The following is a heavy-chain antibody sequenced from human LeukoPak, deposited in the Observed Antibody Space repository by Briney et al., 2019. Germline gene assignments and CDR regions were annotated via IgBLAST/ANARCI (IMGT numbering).Heavy chain of an antibody. Sequence: GGSLRLSCAASGFTFSSYWMSWVRQAPGKGLEWVANIKQDGSEKYYVDSVKGRFTISRDNAKNSLYLQMNSLRAEDTAVYYCARKEGAGGWTTVTSFDYWGQGTLVTVSS. CDR3: ARKEGAGGWTTVTSFDY. V-gene: IGHV3-7*01. J-gene: IGHJ4*02. D-gene: IGHD4-11*01. CDR1: GFTFSSYW. CDR2: IKQDGSEK.